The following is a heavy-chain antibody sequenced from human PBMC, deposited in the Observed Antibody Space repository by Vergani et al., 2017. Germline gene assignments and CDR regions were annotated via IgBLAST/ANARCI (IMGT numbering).Heavy chain of an antibody. CDR1: GYSISSNYY. Sequence: QVQLQESGPGLVKPSETLSLTCAVSGYSISSNYYCGWIRQPPGKGLEWIGTIYHSGSTYYNPSLKSRVTIPAETSKNQFSLTLSSVTAADTAVYFCASSYCSSTSCYAEFFHHWGQGTLVTVSS. CDR3: ASSYCSSTSCYAEFFHH. J-gene: IGHJ1*01. CDR2: IYHSGST. D-gene: IGHD2-2*01. V-gene: IGHV4-38-2*01.